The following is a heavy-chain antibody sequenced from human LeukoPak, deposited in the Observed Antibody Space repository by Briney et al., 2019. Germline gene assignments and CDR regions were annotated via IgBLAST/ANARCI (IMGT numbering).Heavy chain of an antibody. V-gene: IGHV3-53*01. CDR1: GFTVRSCY. CDR3: ATQQGGNPAY. Sequence: GGSLRLSCAASGFTVRSCYMSWVRQAPGKGLEWVSVLYSDGSTFYADSVKGRFTISRDNAKNMLYLQVNSLRAEDTAVYYWATQQGGNPAYWGQGTLVTVSS. D-gene: IGHD1-14*01. J-gene: IGHJ4*02. CDR2: LYSDGST.